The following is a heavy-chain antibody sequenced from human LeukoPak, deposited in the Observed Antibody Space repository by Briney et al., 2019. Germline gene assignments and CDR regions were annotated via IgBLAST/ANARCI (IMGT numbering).Heavy chain of an antibody. V-gene: IGHV1-2*02. J-gene: IGHJ4*02. CDR1: AYTFSDYY. Sequence: ASVKVSCKASAYTFSDYYIHWVRQAPGQGLEWLGWFNPITDDTHFAPTFQGRVSMTRDTSISTAYMELKRLRSDDTAVYYCPRDPSFYHYNRGRPFGLWGQGTLVTVST. CDR3: PRDPSFYHYNRGRPFGL. CDR2: FNPITDDT. D-gene: IGHD3-16*02.